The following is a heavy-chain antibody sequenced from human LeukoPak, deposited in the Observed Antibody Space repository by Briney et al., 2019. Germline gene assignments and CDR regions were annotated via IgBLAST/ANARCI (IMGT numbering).Heavy chain of an antibody. CDR2: ISGSGGST. V-gene: IGHV3-23*01. Sequence: GGSLRLSCAASGFTFSSYAMGWVRQAPGKGLEWVSTISGSGGSTYCADSVKGRFTISRDNSKNTLYLQMNSLRAEDTAVYYCAKDPRKYSGSYYYWGQGTLVTVSS. CDR3: AKDPRKYSGSYYY. D-gene: IGHD1-26*01. CDR1: GFTFSSYA. J-gene: IGHJ4*02.